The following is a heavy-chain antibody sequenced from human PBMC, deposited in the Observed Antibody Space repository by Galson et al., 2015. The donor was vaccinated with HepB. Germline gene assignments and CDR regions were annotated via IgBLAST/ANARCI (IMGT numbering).Heavy chain of an antibody. J-gene: IGHJ3*02. CDR3: ARPVSRLVRDDAFDI. CDR1: GYNFNKYW. D-gene: IGHD3-3*01. V-gene: IGHV5-51*01. CDR2: IYPGDSDT. Sequence: QSGAEVKKPGESLKISCKGSGYNFNKYWIAWVRQMPGKGLECMGIIYPGDSDTRYSPSFQGQVAISADKSIFTAYLQWSSLKASDTAIYYCARPVSRLVRDDAFDIWGQGTMVTVSS.